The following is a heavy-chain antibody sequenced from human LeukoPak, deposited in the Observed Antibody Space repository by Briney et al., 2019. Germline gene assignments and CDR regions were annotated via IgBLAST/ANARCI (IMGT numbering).Heavy chain of an antibody. D-gene: IGHD6-13*01. CDR1: GGSFSGYY. CDR3: ARLLDRIAAAGTGHNWFDP. J-gene: IGHJ5*02. CDR2: INHSGST. Sequence: SETLSLTCAVYGGSFSGYYWSWSRQPAGKGLKWIGEINHSGSTNYNPSLKSRVTISVDTSKNQFSLKLSSVTAADTAVYYCARLLDRIAAAGTGHNWFDPWGQGTLVTVSS. V-gene: IGHV4-34*01.